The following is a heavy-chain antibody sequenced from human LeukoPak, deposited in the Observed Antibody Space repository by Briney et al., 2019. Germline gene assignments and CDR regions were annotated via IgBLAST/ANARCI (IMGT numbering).Heavy chain of an antibody. CDR2: IYYSGST. CDR1: GGSISSYY. Sequence: PSETLSLTCTVSGGSISSYYWSWIRQPPGKGLEWIGYIYYSGSTNYNPSLKSRVTISEDTSKNHFSLKLSSVTAADTAVYYCARASWLPQSRNYYYMDVWGKETTVTISS. CDR3: ARASWLPQSRNYYYMDV. D-gene: IGHD5-12*01. V-gene: IGHV4-59*01. J-gene: IGHJ6*03.